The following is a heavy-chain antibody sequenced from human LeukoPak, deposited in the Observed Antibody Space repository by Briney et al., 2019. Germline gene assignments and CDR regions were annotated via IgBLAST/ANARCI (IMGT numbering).Heavy chain of an antibody. CDR3: ARDPYSGGYGSYYYYYMDV. Sequence: GGSLRLSCAASGFTFSNYNMNWVRQAPGKVLEWVSSITYSSTYIYYADSVKGRFTISRDNAKNSVYLEMNSLRADDTAVYYCARDPYSGGYGSYYYYYMDVWGKGTTFTISS. V-gene: IGHV3-21*01. J-gene: IGHJ6*03. D-gene: IGHD1-26*01. CDR2: ITYSSTYI. CDR1: GFTFSNYN.